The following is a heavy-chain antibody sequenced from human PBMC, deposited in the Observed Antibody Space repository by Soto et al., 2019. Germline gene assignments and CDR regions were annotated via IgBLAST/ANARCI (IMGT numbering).Heavy chain of an antibody. J-gene: IGHJ3*02. CDR3: ARAVGGYDLWNAFDI. CDR1: GGSISSGGYY. D-gene: IGHD5-12*01. CDR2: IYYSGST. Sequence: TLSLTCTVSGGSISSGGYYWSWIRQHPGKGLEWIGYIYYSGSTYYNPSLKSRVTISVDTSKNQFSLKLSSVTAADTAVYYCARAVGGYDLWNAFDIWGQGTMVTVSS. V-gene: IGHV4-31*03.